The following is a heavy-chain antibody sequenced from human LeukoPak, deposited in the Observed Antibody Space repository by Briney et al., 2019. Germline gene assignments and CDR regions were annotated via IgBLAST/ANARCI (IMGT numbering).Heavy chain of an antibody. V-gene: IGHV4-39*01. Sequence: NASETLSLTCTVSGGSISSSSYYWGWIRQPPGKGLEWIGSIYYSGSTYYNPSLKSRVTISVDTSKNQFSLKLSSVTAADTAVYYCARHELVRDPPAVGDYWGQGTLVTVSS. J-gene: IGHJ4*02. CDR3: ARHELVRDPPAVGDY. D-gene: IGHD6-6*01. CDR1: GGSISSSSYY. CDR2: IYYSGST.